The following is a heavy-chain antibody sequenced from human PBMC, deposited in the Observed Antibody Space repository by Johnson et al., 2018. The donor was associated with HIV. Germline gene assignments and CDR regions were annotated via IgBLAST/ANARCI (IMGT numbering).Heavy chain of an antibody. CDR1: GFTVSSYY. V-gene: IGHV3-66*01. CDR3: ARACRDGYTCDAFDI. Sequence: VQLVESGGGLVQPGGSLRLSCAASGFTVSSYYMSWVRQAPGKGLEWVSVLFSGGSIYFADSVKGRFTISRDNSKNTLYLQMNSLGAEDTAVYYCARACRDGYTCDAFDIWGQGTMVTVSS. J-gene: IGHJ3*02. CDR2: LFSGGSI. D-gene: IGHD5-24*01.